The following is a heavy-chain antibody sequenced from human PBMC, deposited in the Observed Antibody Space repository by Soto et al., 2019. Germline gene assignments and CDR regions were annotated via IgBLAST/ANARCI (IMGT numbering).Heavy chain of an antibody. CDR3: ASDEIRFSWAYGMDV. CDR2: ISYDGSNK. D-gene: IGHD3-3*01. CDR1: GFTFSSYA. Sequence: QVQLVESGGGVVQPGRSLRLSCAASGFTFSSYAMHWVRQAPGKGLEWVAVISYDGSNKYYADSVKGRFTISRDNSKNTLYLQMNSLSAEDKAVYYCASDEIRFSWAYGMDVWGQGTTVTVSS. V-gene: IGHV3-30-3*01. J-gene: IGHJ6*02.